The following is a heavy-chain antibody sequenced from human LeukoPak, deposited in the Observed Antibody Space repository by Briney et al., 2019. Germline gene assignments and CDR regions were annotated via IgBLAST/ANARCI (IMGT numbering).Heavy chain of an antibody. CDR3: GYTNNFYH. J-gene: IGHJ4*02. Sequence: GESLRLSCVASGLSISGQWLNWVRQAPGQGLEWVANIKDDGRKEHYVDSVKGRFTISRDDGRNSVSLQMDSVRAEDTAVYYCGYTNNFYHWGQGTLVVVSS. CDR2: IKDDGRKE. D-gene: IGHD3-16*02. V-gene: IGHV3-7*01. CDR1: GLSISGQW.